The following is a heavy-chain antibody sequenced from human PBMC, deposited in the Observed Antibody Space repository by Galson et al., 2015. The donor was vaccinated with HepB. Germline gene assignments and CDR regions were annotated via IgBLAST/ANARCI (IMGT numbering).Heavy chain of an antibody. D-gene: IGHD4-17*01. J-gene: IGHJ4*02. CDR2: ISGSGGST. CDR1: GFTFSSYA. CDR3: AKDQAVTTWIGHY. V-gene: IGHV3-23*01. Sequence: SLRLSCAASGFTFSSYAMSWVRQAPGKGLEWVSAISGSGGSTYYADSVKGRFTISRDNSKNTLYLQVNSLRAEDTAVYYCAKDQAVTTWIGHYWGQGTLVTVSS.